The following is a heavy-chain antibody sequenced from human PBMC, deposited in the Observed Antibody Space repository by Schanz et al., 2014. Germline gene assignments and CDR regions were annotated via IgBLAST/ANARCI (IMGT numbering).Heavy chain of an antibody. CDR2: MSYNGNT. Sequence: QVQMVQSGAEVKKPGASVKVSCKASGYPFSNYGISWLRQAPGQGFEWMAWMSYNGNTKYAQSLQGRVTVTRDTSTSPYYMELRSQTSDDTAVYYCARDVPINDYWGQGTPVTVSS. D-gene: IGHD2-2*01. V-gene: IGHV1-18*01. CDR3: ARDVPINDY. CDR1: GYPFSNYG. J-gene: IGHJ4*02.